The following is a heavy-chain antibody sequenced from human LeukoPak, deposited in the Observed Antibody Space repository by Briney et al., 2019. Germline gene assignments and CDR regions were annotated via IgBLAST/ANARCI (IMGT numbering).Heavy chain of an antibody. Sequence: KSSETLSLTCAVYGGSFSGYYWSWIRQPPGKGLEWIGEINHSGSTNYNPSLKSRVTISVDTSKNQFSLKLSSVTAADTAVYYCARGWYSSSSLNHWGQGTLVTVSS. V-gene: IGHV4-34*01. J-gene: IGHJ5*02. CDR2: INHSGST. CDR3: ARGWYSSSSLNH. D-gene: IGHD6-6*01. CDR1: GGSFSGYY.